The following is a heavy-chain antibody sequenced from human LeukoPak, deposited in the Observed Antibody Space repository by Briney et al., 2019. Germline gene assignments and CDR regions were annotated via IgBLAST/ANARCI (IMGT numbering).Heavy chain of an antibody. CDR3: ARHDDVSKNFDY. D-gene: IGHD1-1*01. J-gene: IGHJ4*02. Sequence: PSETLSLTCAVYGGSFSGYYWSWIRQPPGKGLEWIGEINHSGSTNYNPSLKSRVTISVDTSKNQFSLKLSSVTAADTAVYYCARHDDVSKNFDYWGQGTLVTVSS. CDR2: INHSGST. V-gene: IGHV4-34*01. CDR1: GGSFSGYY.